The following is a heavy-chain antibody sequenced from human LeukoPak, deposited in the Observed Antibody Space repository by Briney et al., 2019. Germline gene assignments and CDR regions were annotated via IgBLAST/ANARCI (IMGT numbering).Heavy chain of an antibody. CDR2: IYYSGST. V-gene: IGHV4-39*07. Sequence: SETLSLTCTVSGGSISSSSYYWGWIRQPPGKGLEWIGSIYYSGSTYYNPSLKSRVTISVDTSKNQFSLKLSSVTAADTAVYYCARGRLDYFDYWGQGTLVTVSS. CDR1: GGSISSSSYY. J-gene: IGHJ4*02. CDR3: ARGRLDYFDY.